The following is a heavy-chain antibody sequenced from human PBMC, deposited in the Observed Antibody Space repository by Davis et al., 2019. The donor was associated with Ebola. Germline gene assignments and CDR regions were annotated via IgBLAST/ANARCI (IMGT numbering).Heavy chain of an antibody. CDR2: ISSNGGST. CDR1: GFTFSSYA. D-gene: IGHD3-10*01. J-gene: IGHJ3*02. CDR3: ARHGPGTFPI. V-gene: IGHV3-64D*08. Sequence: GGSLRLSCSASGFTFSSYAMHWVRQAPGKGLEYVSAISSNGGSTYYADSVKGRFTISRDNSKNTLYLQMSSLRAEDTAVYYCARHGPGTFPIWGQGTTVTVSS.